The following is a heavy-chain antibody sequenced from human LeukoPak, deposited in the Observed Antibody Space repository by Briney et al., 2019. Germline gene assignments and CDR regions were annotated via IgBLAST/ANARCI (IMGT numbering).Heavy chain of an antibody. D-gene: IGHD3-22*01. Sequence: GASVKVSCKASGYTFTSYAMNWVRQAPGQGLEWMGWINTNTGNPTYAQGFTGRFVFSLDTSVSTAYLQISSLKAEDTAVYYCARGPRITMIVVVDDPEENFDYWGQGTLVTVSS. CDR3: ARGPRITMIVVVDDPEENFDY. CDR1: GYTFTSYA. V-gene: IGHV7-4-1*02. CDR2: INTNTGNP. J-gene: IGHJ4*02.